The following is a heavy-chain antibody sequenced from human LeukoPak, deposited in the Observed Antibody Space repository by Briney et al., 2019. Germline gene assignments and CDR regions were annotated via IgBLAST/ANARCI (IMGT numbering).Heavy chain of an antibody. CDR3: ARSGDSSGYYRVRFFDY. D-gene: IGHD3-22*01. Sequence: GGSLRLSCAASGFTFSSYGMHWVRQAPGKGLEWVAVISYDGSNKYYADSVKGRFTISRDNSKNTLYLQMNSLRAEDTAVYYCARSGDSSGYYRVRFFDYWGQGTLVTVSS. CDR2: ISYDGSNK. V-gene: IGHV3-30*03. J-gene: IGHJ4*02. CDR1: GFTFSSYG.